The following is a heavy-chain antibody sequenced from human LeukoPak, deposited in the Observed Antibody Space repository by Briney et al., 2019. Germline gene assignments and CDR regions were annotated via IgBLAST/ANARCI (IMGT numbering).Heavy chain of an antibody. D-gene: IGHD2-2*01. CDR2: IYSGGST. Sequence: GGSLRFSSAASGFTVSSNFMSWGRQARGKVLGRVSVIYSGGSTYYADSVKGRFTISRDNSKNTLYLQINSLRAEDTAVYYCARSHCSSTSCPFDYWGQGTLVTVSS. CDR1: GFTVSSNF. V-gene: IGHV3-53*05. J-gene: IGHJ4*02. CDR3: ARSHCSSTSCPFDY.